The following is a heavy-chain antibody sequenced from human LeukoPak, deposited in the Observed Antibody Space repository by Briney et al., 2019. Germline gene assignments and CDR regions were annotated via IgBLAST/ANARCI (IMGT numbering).Heavy chain of an antibody. CDR3: ARGSCYYDSSGYYYVGFWFDP. V-gene: IGHV4-34*01. D-gene: IGHD3-22*01. Sequence: PSETLSLTCAVYGGSFSGYYWSWIRQPPGKGLEWIGEINHSGSTNYNPSLKSRVTISVDTSKNQFSLKLSSVTAADTAVYYCARGSCYYDSSGYYYVGFWFDPWGQGTLVTVSS. CDR1: GGSFSGYY. CDR2: INHSGST. J-gene: IGHJ5*02.